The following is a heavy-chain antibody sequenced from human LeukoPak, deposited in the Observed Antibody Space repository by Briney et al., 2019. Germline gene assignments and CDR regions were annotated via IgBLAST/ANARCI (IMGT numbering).Heavy chain of an antibody. J-gene: IGHJ4*02. CDR3: ARLYDFWSGYYGHYFDY. Sequence: PGGSLRLSCAASGFTLGRNAMSWVRQAPGKGLEWVANIKQDGSEKYYVDSVKGRFTISRDNAKNSLYLQMNSLRAEDTAVYYCARLYDFWSGYYGHYFDYWGQGTLVTVSS. CDR1: GFTLGRNA. CDR2: IKQDGSEK. D-gene: IGHD3-3*01. V-gene: IGHV3-7*01.